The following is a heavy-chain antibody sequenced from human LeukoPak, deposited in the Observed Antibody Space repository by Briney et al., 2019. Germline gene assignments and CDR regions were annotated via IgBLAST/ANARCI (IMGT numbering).Heavy chain of an antibody. D-gene: IGHD3-3*01. CDR3: ARDRVDPYYYYMDV. V-gene: IGHV4-59*11. Sequence: SETLSLTCTVSGGSISSHYWSWIRQPPGKGREWIGYIYYSGSTNYNPSLKSRVTISVDTSKNQFSLKLSSVTAADTAVYYCARDRVDPYYYYMDVWGKGTTVTVSS. J-gene: IGHJ6*03. CDR2: IYYSGST. CDR1: GGSISSHY.